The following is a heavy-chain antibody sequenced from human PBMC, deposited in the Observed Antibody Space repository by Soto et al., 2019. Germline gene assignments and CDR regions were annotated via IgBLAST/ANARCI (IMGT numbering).Heavy chain of an antibody. CDR3: ARDWKVVVPAAISSYYYYGMDV. CDR1: GGTFSSYA. CDR2: IIPIFGTA. D-gene: IGHD2-2*02. J-gene: IGHJ6*02. V-gene: IGHV1-69*06. Sequence: ASVKVSCKASGGTFSSYAISWVRQAPGQGLEWMGGIIPIFGTANYAQKFQGRVTITADKSTSTAYMELSSLRSEDTAVYYCARDWKVVVPAAISSYYYYGMDVWG.